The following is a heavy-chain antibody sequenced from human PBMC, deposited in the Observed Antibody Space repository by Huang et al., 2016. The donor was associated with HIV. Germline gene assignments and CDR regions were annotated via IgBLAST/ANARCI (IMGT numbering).Heavy chain of an antibody. V-gene: IGHV3-53*01. Sequence: EVQLVESGGGLIQPGGSLRLSCAASGFTVSTNYMTWVRQAPGKGLEWVLLIYSGGTTYYADSVKGRFTISRDDSENTLYLHMTSLRAGDTAVYYCAKEGDTGAALGYWGQGTLVTVS. J-gene: IGHJ4*02. CDR2: IYSGGTT. D-gene: IGHD2-8*02. CDR3: AKEGDTGAALGY. CDR1: GFTVSTNY.